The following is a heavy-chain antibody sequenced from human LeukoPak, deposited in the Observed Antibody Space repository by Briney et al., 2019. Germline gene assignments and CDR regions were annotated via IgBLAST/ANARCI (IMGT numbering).Heavy chain of an antibody. J-gene: IGHJ4*02. Sequence: GGSLRLSCAASGFSLIDNYMSWIRQAPGKGLEWVSYISSSGTTIYYADSVKGRFTISRDHAKNSLYLQMNSLRAEDTAVYYCARPGVNGTTYSFDYWGQGTLVSVSS. CDR2: ISSSGTTI. CDR1: GFSLIDNY. CDR3: ARPGVNGTTYSFDY. D-gene: IGHD1-20*01. V-gene: IGHV3-11*01.